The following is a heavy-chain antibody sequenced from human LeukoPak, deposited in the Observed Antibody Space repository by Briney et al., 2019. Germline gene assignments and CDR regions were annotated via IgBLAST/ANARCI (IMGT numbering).Heavy chain of an antibody. CDR1: GFIFSNFN. J-gene: IGHJ4*02. CDR3: ARSRRDSAWYIDDY. V-gene: IGHV3-21*01. CDR2: IDTTSTYI. D-gene: IGHD6-13*01. Sequence: TGGSLRLSCAASGFIFSNFNMNWVRQAPGKGLEWVASIDTTSTYIFYGDSVRGRFTISRDHATNSLSLQMHSLTAGDTAVYYCARSRRDSAWYIDDYWGQGTLVTVSS.